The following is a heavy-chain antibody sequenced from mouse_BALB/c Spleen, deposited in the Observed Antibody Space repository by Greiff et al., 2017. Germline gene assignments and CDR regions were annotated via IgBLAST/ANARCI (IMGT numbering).Heavy chain of an antibody. J-gene: IGHJ2*01. CDR1: GYTFTSYW. CDR3: ARRPAHFDY. CDR2: INPSTGYT. Sequence: GQLQQSGAELAKPGASVKMSCKASGYTFTSYWMHWVKQRPGQGLEWIGYINPSTGYTEYNQKFKDKATLTADKSSSTAYMQLSSLTSEDSAVYYCARRPAHFDYWGQGTTLTVSS. V-gene: IGHV1-7*01.